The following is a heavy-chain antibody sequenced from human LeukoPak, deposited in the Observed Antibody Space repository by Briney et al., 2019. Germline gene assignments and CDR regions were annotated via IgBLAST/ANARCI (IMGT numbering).Heavy chain of an antibody. V-gene: IGHV1-18*01. CDR1: GYTFTSYG. CDR2: ISAYNDNT. J-gene: IGHJ4*02. D-gene: IGHD3-10*01. Sequence: ASVKVSCKASGYTFTSYGISWVRQAPGQGLEWMGWISAYNDNTNYAQKLQGRVTMTTDTSTSTAYMELRSLRSDDTAVYYCAREPHYYGSGSYLVYFDYWGQGTLVTVSS. CDR3: AREPHYYGSGSYLVYFDY.